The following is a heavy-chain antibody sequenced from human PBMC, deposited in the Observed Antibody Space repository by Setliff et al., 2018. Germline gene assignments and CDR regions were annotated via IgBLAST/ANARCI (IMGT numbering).Heavy chain of an antibody. J-gene: IGHJ3*01. CDR1: GFTFDVSG. CDR2: IKEDGSEK. D-gene: IGHD3-22*01. CDR3: ARDRWKVIVNRGDDAFDL. V-gene: IGHV3-7*01. Sequence: GGSLRLSCAASGFTFDVSGMSWVRQAPGKGLEWVANIKEDGSEKYYVDSVKGRFTISRDNAKNSLDLQMNNLRDEDTAVYYCARDRWKVIVNRGDDAFDLWGQGTVVTVSS.